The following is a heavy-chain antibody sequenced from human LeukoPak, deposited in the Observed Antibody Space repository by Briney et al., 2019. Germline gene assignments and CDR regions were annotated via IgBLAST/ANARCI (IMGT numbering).Heavy chain of an antibody. CDR2: IYYSGST. CDR3: AREDIVVVPAVNRRDYYYYYYYMDV. V-gene: IGHV4-39*07. CDR1: GGSISSSSYY. J-gene: IGHJ6*03. Sequence: SETLSLTCTVSGGSISSSSYYWGWIRQPPGKGLEWIGSIYYSGSTYYNPSLKSRVTMSVDTSKNQFSLKLSSVTAADTAVYYCAREDIVVVPAVNRRDYYYYYYYMDVWGKGTTVTISS. D-gene: IGHD2-2*01.